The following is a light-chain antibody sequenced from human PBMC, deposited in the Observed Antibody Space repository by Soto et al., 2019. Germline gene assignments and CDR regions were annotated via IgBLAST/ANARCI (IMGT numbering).Light chain of an antibody. CDR1: SSDVGCYNF. Sequence: QSVLTQPASVSGSPGQSITISCTGASSDVGCYNFVSWYQHHPGSPPKLIIYEVSHRPSGVSNRFSGSKSANKASLTISGLQVEDEADYFCSSYSSTTTREVFGTGTKAPS. CDR2: EVS. V-gene: IGLV2-14*01. J-gene: IGLJ1*01. CDR3: SSYSSTTTREV.